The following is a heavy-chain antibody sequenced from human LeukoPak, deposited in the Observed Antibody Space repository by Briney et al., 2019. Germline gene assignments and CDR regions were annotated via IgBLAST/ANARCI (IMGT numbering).Heavy chain of an antibody. CDR3: AKDLLSGSYSYYYYGMDV. CDR2: ISYDGSNK. Sequence: GGSLRLSCAASGFTFSSYGMHWVRQTPGNGLEWVAVISYDGSNKYYADSVKGRFTISRDNSKNTLYLQMNSLRAEDTAVYYCAKDLLSGSYSYYYYGMDVWGQGTTITVSS. CDR1: GFTFSSYG. J-gene: IGHJ6*02. D-gene: IGHD3-10*01. V-gene: IGHV3-30*18.